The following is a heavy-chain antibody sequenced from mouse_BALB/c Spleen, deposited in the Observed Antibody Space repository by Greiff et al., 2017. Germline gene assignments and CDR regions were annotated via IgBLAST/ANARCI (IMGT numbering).Heavy chain of an antibody. J-gene: IGHJ4*01. Sequence: EVQVVESGGGLVKPGGSLKLSCAASGFTFSSYTMSWVRQTPEKRLEWVATISSGGSYTYYPDSVKGRFTISRDNAKNTLYLQMSSLKSEDTAMYYCTREGYYGYDRGVGDYWGQGTSVTVSS. D-gene: IGHD2-2*01. V-gene: IGHV5-6-4*01. CDR2: ISSGGSYT. CDR3: TREGYYGYDRGVGDY. CDR1: GFTFSSYT.